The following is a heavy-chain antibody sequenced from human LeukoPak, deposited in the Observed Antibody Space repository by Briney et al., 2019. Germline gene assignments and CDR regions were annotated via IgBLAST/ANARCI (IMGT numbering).Heavy chain of an antibody. D-gene: IGHD3-22*01. CDR1: GFTFSSYE. CDR3: ARFRHYYDSSGYCSFDY. Sequence: PGGSLRLSCAASGFTFSSYEMNWVRQAPGKGLEWVSYISSSGSTIYYADSVKGRFTISRDNAKSSLYLQMNSLRAEDTAVYYCARFRHYYDSSGYCSFDYWGQGTLVTVSS. V-gene: IGHV3-48*03. J-gene: IGHJ4*02. CDR2: ISSSGSTI.